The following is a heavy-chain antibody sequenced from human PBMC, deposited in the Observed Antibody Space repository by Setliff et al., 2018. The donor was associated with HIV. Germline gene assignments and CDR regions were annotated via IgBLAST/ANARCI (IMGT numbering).Heavy chain of an antibody. V-gene: IGHV3-73*01. CDR2: IRSIANSHAT. CDR3: TRHETTAY. CDR1: GFTFSDSA. Sequence: GSLRLSCATSGFTFSDSAMHWVRQASGKGLEWVGRIRSIANSHATTYAASVKGRFTISRDDSKNTAYLQMDRLRTEDTAVYYCTRHETTAYGGQGTLVTVSS. J-gene: IGHJ4*02. D-gene: IGHD4-17*01.